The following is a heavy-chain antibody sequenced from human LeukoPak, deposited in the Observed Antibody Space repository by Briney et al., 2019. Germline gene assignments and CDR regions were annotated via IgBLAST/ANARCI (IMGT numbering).Heavy chain of an antibody. V-gene: IGHV6-1*01. CDR2: TYYRSKWYN. CDR3: ARDPWPNSNGWSSFDY. Sequence: SQTPSLTCAISGDSVSSNSAAWNWIRQSASRGLEWLGRTYYRSKWYNDYAVSVKSRITINPDTSKNQFSLQLNSVTPEDTAVYYCARDPWPNSNGWSSFDYWGQGTLVTVSS. D-gene: IGHD6-19*01. CDR1: GDSVSSNSAA. J-gene: IGHJ4*02.